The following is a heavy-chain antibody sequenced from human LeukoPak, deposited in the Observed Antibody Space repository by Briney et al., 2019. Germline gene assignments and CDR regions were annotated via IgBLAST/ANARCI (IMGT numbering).Heavy chain of an antibody. CDR2: ISYDGSNK. CDR1: GFTFSSYA. D-gene: IGHD4-17*01. V-gene: IGHV3-30*04. J-gene: IGHJ4*02. CDR3: ARVDYGDYFDGPDY. Sequence: GRSLRLSCAASGFTFSSYAMHWVRQAPGKGLEWVAVISYDGSNKYYADSVKGRFTISRDNSKNTLYLQMNSLRAEDTAVYYCARVDYGDYFDGPDYWGQGTLVTVSS.